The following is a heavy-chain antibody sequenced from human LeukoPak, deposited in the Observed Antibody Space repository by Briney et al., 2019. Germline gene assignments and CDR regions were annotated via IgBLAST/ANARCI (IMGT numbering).Heavy chain of an antibody. D-gene: IGHD3-3*01. CDR1: GFTFSNYG. CDR3: ARDYDFWSGYYGPLDY. Sequence: PGGSLRLSCAASGFTFSNYGMNWVRQAPGKGLEWVSYISSSRSSIDYADSVKGRFTISRDNAKNSLYLQMNSLRAEDTAVYYCARDYDFWSGYYGPLDYWGQGTLVTVSS. V-gene: IGHV3-48*01. J-gene: IGHJ4*02. CDR2: ISSSRSSI.